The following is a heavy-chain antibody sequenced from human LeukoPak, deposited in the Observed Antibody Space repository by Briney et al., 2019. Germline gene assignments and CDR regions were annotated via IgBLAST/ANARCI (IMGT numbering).Heavy chain of an antibody. Sequence: GGSLRLSCAASGFTFSSYGMHWVRQAPGKGLEWVAFIRYDGSNKYYAGSVKGRFTISRDSSKNTLYLQMNSLRAEDTAVYYCAKGSKEVLFTRDHCMDVWGKGTTVTISS. V-gene: IGHV3-30*02. J-gene: IGHJ6*03. CDR3: AKGSKEVLFTRDHCMDV. CDR2: IRYDGSNK. D-gene: IGHD3-3*01. CDR1: GFTFSSYG.